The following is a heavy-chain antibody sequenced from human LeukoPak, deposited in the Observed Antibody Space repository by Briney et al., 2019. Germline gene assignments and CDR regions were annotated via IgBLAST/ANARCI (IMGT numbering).Heavy chain of an antibody. CDR2: ISGSSTYT. V-gene: IGHV3-11*05. J-gene: IGHJ4*02. Sequence: GGSLRLSCAASGFTFSDYYMSWIRQAPGKGLEWISYISGSSTYTNYADSVKGRFTISRDNARTSLFLQMNSLRAEDTAVYYCARDDADLVAHWWGQGTLVTVSS. CDR1: GFTFSDYY. D-gene: IGHD5-12*01. CDR3: ARDDADLVAHW.